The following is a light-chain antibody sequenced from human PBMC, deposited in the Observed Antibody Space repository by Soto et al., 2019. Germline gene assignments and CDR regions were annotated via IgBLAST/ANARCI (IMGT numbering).Light chain of an antibody. V-gene: IGKV1-8*01. CDR2: AAS. CDR3: QQYYSYPLT. Sequence: AIRMTQSPSAFSASTGDRVTLTCRARQGISSYLAWYQQKPGKAPKLLIYAASTLQSGVPSRFSGSGSGTDFTLTISCLQSEDFATYYCQQYYSYPLTFGGGTKVEIK. J-gene: IGKJ4*01. CDR1: QGISSY.